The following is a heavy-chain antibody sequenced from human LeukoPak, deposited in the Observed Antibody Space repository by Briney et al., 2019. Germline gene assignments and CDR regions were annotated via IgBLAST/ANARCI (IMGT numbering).Heavy chain of an antibody. D-gene: IGHD2-8*02. V-gene: IGHV3-30*04. CDR1: GFTFSAYV. CDR2: ISTDGNEK. CDR3: VRDGGYTGGWTYGAGDY. Sequence: PGGSLRLSCAASGFTFSAYVMHWVRQAPGKGLECVAVISTDGNEKYYADSVKGRFSISRDNSKNTLYLQMSSLRTEDTAVCYCVRDGGYTGGWTYGAGDYWGQGNLVTVSS. J-gene: IGHJ4*01.